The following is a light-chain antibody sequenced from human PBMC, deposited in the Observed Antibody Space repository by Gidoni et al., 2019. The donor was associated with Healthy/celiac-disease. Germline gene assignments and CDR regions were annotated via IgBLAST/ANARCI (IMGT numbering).Light chain of an antibody. J-gene: IGKJ4*01. CDR1: KDIRNY. CDR3: QQYDNLPLT. Sequence: DIQMQQSPSSLSASVGDRVTITCQASKDIRNYLNWYQQKPGKPPKLLIYYASNLETGVPSRFSGSGSGTDFTFTISSLQPADIATYYCQQYDNLPLTFGGGTKVEIK. V-gene: IGKV1-33*01. CDR2: YAS.